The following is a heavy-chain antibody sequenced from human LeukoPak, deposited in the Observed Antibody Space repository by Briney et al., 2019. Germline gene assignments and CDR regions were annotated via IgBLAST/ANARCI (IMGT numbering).Heavy chain of an antibody. V-gene: IGHV3-30*02. CDR2: IRYDGSNK. J-gene: IGHJ4*02. CDR3: AKEIWPTVTIPGRTYFDY. Sequence: GGSLRLSCAASRFTFSNCGMHWVRQAPGKGLEWVAFIRYDGSNKYYADSVKGRFTISRDNSKNTLYLHMNSLRTEDTAVYYCAKEIWPTVTIPGRTYFDYWGQGTLVTVSS. CDR1: RFTFSNCG. D-gene: IGHD4-17*01.